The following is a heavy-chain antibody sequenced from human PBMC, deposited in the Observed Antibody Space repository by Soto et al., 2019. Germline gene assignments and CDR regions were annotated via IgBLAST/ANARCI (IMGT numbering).Heavy chain of an antibody. J-gene: IGHJ4*02. D-gene: IGHD3-22*01. V-gene: IGHV4-31*03. Sequence: PLYLTCTVSGGSISSGGYYWSWIRQHPGKGLEWIGYIYYSGSTYYNPSLKSRVTISVDTSKNQFSLKLSSVTAADTAVYYCARGNYYDSSGYHPPFDYWGQGTLVTVSS. CDR3: ARGNYYDSSGYHPPFDY. CDR1: GGSISSGGYY. CDR2: IYYSGST.